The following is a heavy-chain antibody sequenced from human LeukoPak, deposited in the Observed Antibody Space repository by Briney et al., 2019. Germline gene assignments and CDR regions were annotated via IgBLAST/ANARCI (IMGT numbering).Heavy chain of an antibody. V-gene: IGHV3-7*01. CDR1: GFTFSSYW. J-gene: IGHJ4*02. Sequence: GGSLRLSCAASGFTFSSYWMSWVRQAPGKGLEWVANIKQDGSEKYYVDSVKGRFTISRDNAKSSLYLQMNSLRAEDTAVYYCARVSVAVSGYFDYWGQGTLVTVSP. D-gene: IGHD6-19*01. CDR3: ARVSVAVSGYFDY. CDR2: IKQDGSEK.